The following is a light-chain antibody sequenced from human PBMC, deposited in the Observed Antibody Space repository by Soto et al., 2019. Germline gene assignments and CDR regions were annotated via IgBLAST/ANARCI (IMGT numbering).Light chain of an antibody. V-gene: IGKV1-5*01. CDR2: DGS. CDR1: QTISSW. J-gene: IGKJ1*01. Sequence: DIQMTQSPSTLSASVGDRVTITCRASQTISSWVAWLQQKPGKAPKLLIYDGSSLESGVPSRFSGSASGTEFTLTISSLQPDDFATYYCQQCDGYSWTFGQGTKVDIK. CDR3: QQCDGYSWT.